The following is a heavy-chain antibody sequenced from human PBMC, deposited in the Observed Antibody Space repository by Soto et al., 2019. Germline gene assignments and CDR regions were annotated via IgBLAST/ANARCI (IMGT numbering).Heavy chain of an antibody. V-gene: IGHV4-39*01. CDR1: DDSINSDKYY. J-gene: IGHJ4*02. CDR2: IYYRGNA. D-gene: IGHD5-12*01. Sequence: SETLSLTCSVSDDSINSDKYYWGWIRQPPGKGLEWIGSIYYRGNAYYNPSLQTRVTISLDKSKSQFPLKLNSVTAADSAVYFCARLEGLATISHYFDFWGPGALVTVSS. CDR3: ARLEGLATISHYFDF.